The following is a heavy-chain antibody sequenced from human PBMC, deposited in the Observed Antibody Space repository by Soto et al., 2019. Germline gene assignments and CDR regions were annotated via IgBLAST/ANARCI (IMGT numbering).Heavy chain of an antibody. Sequence: PGGSLRLSCAASVFTFSSYSMSCVRHSPGKWLEWVSSISSSSSYIYYADSVKGRFTIYRDNAKNSLYLQMNSLRAEDTAVYYCARDPVLLWFGELTPTYYHYGIEVWGEGPTVTLSS. CDR3: ARDPVLLWFGELTPTYYHYGIEV. V-gene: IGHV3-21*01. CDR1: VFTFSSYS. J-gene: IGHJ6*01. D-gene: IGHD3-10*01. CDR2: ISSSSSYI.